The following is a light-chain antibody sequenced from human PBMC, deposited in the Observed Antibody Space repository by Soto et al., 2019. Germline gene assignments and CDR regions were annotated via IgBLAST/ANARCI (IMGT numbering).Light chain of an antibody. V-gene: IGKV3-11*02. CDR3: QQRSTWLYT. J-gene: IGKJ2*01. Sequence: ILLAQSPATLSLSPGERATLSCKASQDVSIFLAWYQQKPGQAPRLLIHDASNRATGVPARFSGSGSGRDFTLTITSLVPEDFAVYYCQQRSTWLYTFGQGTKLEV. CDR2: DAS. CDR1: QDVSIF.